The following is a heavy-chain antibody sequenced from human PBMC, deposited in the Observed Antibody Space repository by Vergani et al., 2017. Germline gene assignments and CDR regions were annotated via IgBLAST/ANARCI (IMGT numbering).Heavy chain of an antibody. J-gene: IGHJ5*02. CDR2: ISWNSGSI. CDR1: GFTFDDYA. D-gene: IGHD6-19*01. Sequence: EVQLVESGGGLVQPGRSLRLSCAASGFTFDDYAMHWVRQAPGKGLEWVSGISWNSGSIGYADSVKGRFTISRDNAKNSLYLQMNSLRAEDTALYYCAREGGGFIAVAEGWFDPWGQGTLVTVSS. V-gene: IGHV3-9*01. CDR3: AREGGGFIAVAEGWFDP.